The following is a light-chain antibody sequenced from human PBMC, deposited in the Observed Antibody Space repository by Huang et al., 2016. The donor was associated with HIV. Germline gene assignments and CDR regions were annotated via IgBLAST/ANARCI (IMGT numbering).Light chain of an antibody. CDR1: QSVSSY. Sequence: EIVLTQSPATLSLSPGERATLSCRASQSVSSYLAWYQQKPGQAPRLLIYDASNRATGIPARFSGRGSGTDCTLTISSLEPEDFAVYYCQQRSNWRTFGQGTRLEIK. CDR3: QQRSNWRT. CDR2: DAS. J-gene: IGKJ5*01. V-gene: IGKV3-11*01.